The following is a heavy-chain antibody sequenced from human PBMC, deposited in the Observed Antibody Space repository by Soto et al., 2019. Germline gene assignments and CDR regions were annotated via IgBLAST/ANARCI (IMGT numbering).Heavy chain of an antibody. V-gene: IGHV3-30*04. CDR3: ARGDPVVVAADAFDI. CDR2: ISYDGSNK. CDR1: GFTFSSYA. Sequence: GGSLRLYCAASGFTFSSYAMHWVRQAPGKGLEGVAVISYDGSNKYYADSVKGRFTISRDNSKNTLYLQMNSLRAEDTAVYYCARGDPVVVAADAFDIWGQGTMVTVSS. D-gene: IGHD2-15*01. J-gene: IGHJ3*02.